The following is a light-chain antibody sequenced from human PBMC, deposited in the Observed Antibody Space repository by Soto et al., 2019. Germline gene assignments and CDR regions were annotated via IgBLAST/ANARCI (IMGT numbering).Light chain of an antibody. CDR2: AAS. CDR1: QSISNY. CDR3: QQSYRIPRT. V-gene: IGKV1-39*01. J-gene: IGKJ2*02. Sequence: DIQMTQSPSSLSASVGDSVTIICRASQSISNYLNWYQQKPGKAPKLLIYAASSLQSGIPSRFSGSGSGTDFTLTISSLQPEDFATYYSQQSYRIPRTFSQWTKLEIK.